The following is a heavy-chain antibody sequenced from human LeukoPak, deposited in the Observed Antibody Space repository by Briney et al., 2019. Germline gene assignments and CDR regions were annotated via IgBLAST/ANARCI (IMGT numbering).Heavy chain of an antibody. CDR3: ARGDGYNCFDY. J-gene: IGHJ4*02. CDR1: GFSVSNMY. Sequence: GGSLRLSCTASGFSVSNMYMSWVRQAPGKGLEWVSVFYKDGRTYYADSVKGRFTISRDNPQNTLYLQMNSLRVDDSAVYYCARGDGYNCFDYWGQGTLVTVSS. CDR2: FYKDGRT. V-gene: IGHV3-53*01. D-gene: IGHD5-24*01.